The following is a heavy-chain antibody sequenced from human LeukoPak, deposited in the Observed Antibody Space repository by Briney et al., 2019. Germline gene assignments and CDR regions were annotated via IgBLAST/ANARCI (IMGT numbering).Heavy chain of an antibody. CDR2: IYPDDSDT. D-gene: IGHD5-12*01. V-gene: IGHV5-51*01. Sequence: GESLRISCKGSGYTFTNHWISWVRQMPGKGLEWMGIIYPDDSDTRYSPSFQGQVTISADKSISTAYLQWSSLKASDTAMYYCARHKAERGSSGYDWGAFDVWGQGTMVTVSS. J-gene: IGHJ3*01. CDR1: GYTFTNHW. CDR3: ARHKAERGSSGYDWGAFDV.